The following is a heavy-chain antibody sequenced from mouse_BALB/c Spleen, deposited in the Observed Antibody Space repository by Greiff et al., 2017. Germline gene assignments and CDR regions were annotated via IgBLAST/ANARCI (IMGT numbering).Heavy chain of an antibody. CDR1: GFTFSSYT. J-gene: IGHJ3*01. V-gene: IGHV5-6-4*01. D-gene: IGHD2-4*01. CDR2: ISSGGSYT. CDR3: TRGDDYDPFAY. Sequence: EVMLVESGGGLVKPGGSLKLSCAASGFTFSSYTMSWVRQTPEKRLEWVATISSGGSYTYYPDSVKGRFTISRDNAKNTLYLQMSSLKSEDTAMYYCTRGDDYDPFAYWGQGTLVTVSA.